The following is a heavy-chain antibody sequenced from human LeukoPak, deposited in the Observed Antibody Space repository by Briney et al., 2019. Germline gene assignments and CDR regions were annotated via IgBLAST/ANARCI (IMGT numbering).Heavy chain of an antibody. CDR3: ARRGGGNYPQYFEY. CDR1: GFTFSSYA. D-gene: IGHD1-7*01. Sequence: GGSLRLSCAASGFTFSSYAMHWVRQASGKGLEWVAFISYDGSNKYFADSVKGRFTISRDNPKNTLYLQMNSLRAEDAAVYYCARRGGGNYPQYFEYWGQGTLVTVSS. V-gene: IGHV3-30*03. CDR2: ISYDGSNK. J-gene: IGHJ4*02.